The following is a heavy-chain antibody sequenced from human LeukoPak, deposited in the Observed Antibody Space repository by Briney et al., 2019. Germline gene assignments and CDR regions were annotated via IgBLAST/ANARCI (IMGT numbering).Heavy chain of an antibody. J-gene: IGHJ3*02. V-gene: IGHV1-2*02. Sequence: EASVKVSCKASRYTFSGHSMHWVRQAPGQGLEWMGWINPNSGGTNYAQKFQDRVTMTRDTSISTAHMELSGLRSDDTAVYYCARDTAATKDAFDIWGQGTMVTVSS. CDR3: ARDTAATKDAFDI. D-gene: IGHD1-14*01. CDR2: INPNSGGT. CDR1: RYTFSGHS.